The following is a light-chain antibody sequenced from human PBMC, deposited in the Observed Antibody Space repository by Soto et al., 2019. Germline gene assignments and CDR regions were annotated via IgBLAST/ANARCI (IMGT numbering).Light chain of an antibody. V-gene: IGKV1-5*03. CDR2: KES. CDR1: QTISSW. J-gene: IGKJ5*01. Sequence: DLQLTQSRCTLSAFIGDRITITCLASQTISSWLTWYQQKPGKAPKLLIYKESSLESGVPSRFSGSGSGTEFTLTIGGLQPDDFATYLCQQFNSYPITFGQGSRLEIK. CDR3: QQFNSYPIT.